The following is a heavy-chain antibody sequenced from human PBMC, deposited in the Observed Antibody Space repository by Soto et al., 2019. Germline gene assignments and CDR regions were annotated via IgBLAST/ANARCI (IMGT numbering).Heavy chain of an antibody. J-gene: IGHJ6*02. Sequence: PGESLKISSKGSVYSFTSYWIGWVRQMAVKGLEWMGLIYPGDSDTRYSPSFQGQVTISAYKSISTAYLQWSSLKASDTAMYYCARLGLLAAAGRDYCYGMDVWGQGPSVTVSS. CDR3: ARLGLLAAAGRDYCYGMDV. V-gene: IGHV5-51*01. CDR2: IYPGDSDT. CDR1: VYSFTSYW. D-gene: IGHD6-13*01.